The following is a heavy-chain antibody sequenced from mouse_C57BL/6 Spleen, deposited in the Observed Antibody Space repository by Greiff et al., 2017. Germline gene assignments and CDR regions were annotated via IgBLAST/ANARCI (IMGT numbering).Heavy chain of an antibody. Sequence: QVQLQQPGAELVKPGASVKLSCKASGYTFTSYWMHWVKQRPGQGLEWIGMIHPNSGSTNYNEKFKSKATLTVDKSSSTAYMQLSSLTSEDYAVYYCAKSPITTVVYYWYFEVWGTGTTVTVSS. CDR1: GYTFTSYW. D-gene: IGHD1-1*01. J-gene: IGHJ1*03. CDR3: AKSPITTVVYYWYFEV. CDR2: IHPNSGST. V-gene: IGHV1-64*01.